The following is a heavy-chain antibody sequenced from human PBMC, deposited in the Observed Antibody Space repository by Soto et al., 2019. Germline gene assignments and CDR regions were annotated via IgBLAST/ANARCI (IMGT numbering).Heavy chain of an antibody. CDR1: GFTFDDYA. CDR2: ISWNSGSI. V-gene: IGHV3-9*01. Sequence: PGGSLRLSCAASGFTFDDYAMHWVRQAPGKGLEWVSGISWNSGSIGYADSVKARFTISRDNAKNSLYLQMNSLRAEDTALYYCAKDLAGKGDYYYYYGTDVWGQGTTVTVSS. J-gene: IGHJ6*02. D-gene: IGHD6-19*01. CDR3: AKDLAGKGDYYYYYGTDV.